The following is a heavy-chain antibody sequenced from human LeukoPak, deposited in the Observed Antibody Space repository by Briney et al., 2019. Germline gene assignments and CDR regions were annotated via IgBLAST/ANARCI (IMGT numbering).Heavy chain of an antibody. D-gene: IGHD1-1*01. CDR3: ARDRLERRFRFDP. Sequence: GASVKVSCKASGYTFTDYYMHWVRQAPGQGLEWMGWINPNSGGTNYAQKLQGRVTMTTDTSTSTAYMELRSLRSDDTAVYYCARDRLERRFRFDPWGQGTLVTVSS. J-gene: IGHJ5*02. CDR2: INPNSGGT. V-gene: IGHV1-2*02. CDR1: GYTFTDYY.